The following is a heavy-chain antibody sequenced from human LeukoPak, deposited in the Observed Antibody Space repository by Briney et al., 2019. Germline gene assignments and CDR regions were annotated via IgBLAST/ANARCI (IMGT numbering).Heavy chain of an antibody. CDR1: GYSISSGYY. V-gene: IGHV4-38-2*01. J-gene: IGHJ4*02. CDR2: IWHSGTT. Sequence: SETLSLTCVVSGYSISSGYYWGWIRQPPGKGLEWIGSIWHSGTTYYNPSLKSRVTISVEPSNNQFSLKLSSVTAADTAVFYCARLWGSGYYLDSWGQGTLVTVSS. CDR3: ARLWGSGYYLDS. D-gene: IGHD7-27*01.